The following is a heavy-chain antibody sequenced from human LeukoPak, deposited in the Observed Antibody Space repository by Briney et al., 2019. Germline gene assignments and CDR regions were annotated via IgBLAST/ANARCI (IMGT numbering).Heavy chain of an antibody. J-gene: IGHJ4*02. V-gene: IGHV7-4-1*02. D-gene: IGHD4-17*01. CDR3: ARSNNDGDYLGVGFDY. CDR1: GGTFSSYA. CDR2: INTNTGNP. Sequence: ASVKVSCKASGGTFSSYAISWVRQAPGQGLEWMGWINTNTGNPTYAQGFTGRFVFSLDTSVSTAYLQISSLQAEDTAVYYCARSNNDGDYLGVGFDYWGQGTLVTVSS.